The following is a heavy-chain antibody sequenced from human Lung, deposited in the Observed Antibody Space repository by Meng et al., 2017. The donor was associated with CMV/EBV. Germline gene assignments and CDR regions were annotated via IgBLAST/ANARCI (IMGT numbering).Heavy chain of an antibody. D-gene: IGHD3-10*01. CDR2: IHSSGST. V-gene: IGHV4-31*03. CDR1: GGSISSGGYY. J-gene: IGHJ5*02. CDR3: ARASYGPGSPLGESWFDP. Sequence: ESGPGLVKPSQTLSLTCTVSGGSISSGGYYWSWIRQHPGKGLEWIGYIHSSGSTYYNPSLRSRLTISVDTSKNQFSLKLSSVTAADTAVYYCARASYGPGSPLGESWFDPWGQGTLVTVSS.